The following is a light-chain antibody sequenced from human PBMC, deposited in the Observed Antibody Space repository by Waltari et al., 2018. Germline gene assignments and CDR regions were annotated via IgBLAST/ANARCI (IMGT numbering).Light chain of an antibody. CDR3: MQATHWPVT. V-gene: IGKV2-30*02. Sequence: NLVHPEEIGYRNWFHQGPGEAPRRLIYKVANRDSGFPDRFSGSGFGTDFTLMISSVEADDVGVYFCMQATHWPVTFGQGTRLEIK. CDR2: KVA. CDR1: NLVHPEEIGY. J-gene: IGKJ5*01.